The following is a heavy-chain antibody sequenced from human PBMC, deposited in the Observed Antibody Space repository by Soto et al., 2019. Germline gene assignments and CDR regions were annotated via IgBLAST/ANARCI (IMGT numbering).Heavy chain of an antibody. CDR3: ARDIASRRFDY. J-gene: IGHJ4*02. Sequence: GGSLRLSCEASGFTLRNHGMHWVRQAPGKGLEWVAVIWYDGSDKYYADSVKGRFTISRDNSKNTLYLQMNSLRAEDTAVYYCARDIASRRFDYLGQGVPVTVSS. D-gene: IGHD6-6*01. V-gene: IGHV3-33*01. CDR2: IWYDGSDK. CDR1: GFTLRNHG.